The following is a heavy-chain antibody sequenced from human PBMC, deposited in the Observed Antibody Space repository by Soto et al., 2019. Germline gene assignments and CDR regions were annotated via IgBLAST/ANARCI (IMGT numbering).Heavy chain of an antibody. D-gene: IGHD3-3*01. CDR1: GYIFTNYG. V-gene: IGHV1-18*01. J-gene: IGHJ4*02. CDR2: ISSYNGNT. Sequence: QVQLVQSGPEVKKPGASVKVSCKASGYIFTNYGITWVRQAPGQGLEWMGWISSYNGNTNYAQKFQGRVTMTTDTSTTMTYMEVRRLTSDYTAVYYCARYLPYDFWSGSTPRNYYFDYWGQGTLVTVSS. CDR3: ARYLPYDFWSGSTPRNYYFDY.